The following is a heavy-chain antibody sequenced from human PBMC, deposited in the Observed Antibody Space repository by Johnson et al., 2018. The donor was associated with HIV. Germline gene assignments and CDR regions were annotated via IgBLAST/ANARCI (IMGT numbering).Heavy chain of an antibody. CDR1: RFTFSSYW. CDR3: ARDTGDGLQRGAFDI. CDR2: IKQDGSEN. V-gene: IGHV3-7*01. D-gene: IGHD5-24*01. Sequence: MLLVESGGALVQPGGSLRLSCAASRFTFSSYWMNWVRQAPGKGLEWVANIKQDGSENYYVASVKGRFTISRDNAKNSLYLQMNSLRAEDTAVYYCARDTGDGLQRGAFDIWGQGTMVTVSS. J-gene: IGHJ3*02.